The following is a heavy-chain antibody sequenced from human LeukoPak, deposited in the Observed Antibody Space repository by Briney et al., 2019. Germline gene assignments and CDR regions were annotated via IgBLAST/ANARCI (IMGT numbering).Heavy chain of an antibody. V-gene: IGHV3-30*02. D-gene: IGHD3-10*01. J-gene: IGHJ4*02. CDR1: GFTFSNYG. CDR3: ATDFYDSGLGYFDY. CDR2: IRYDGSSK. Sequence: PGGSLRLSCAASGFTFSNYGVHWVRQAPGKGLEWVTFIRYDGSSKYYAESVKGRFTISRDNSKNTLYLQMNSLRAEDTAVYYCATDFYDSGLGYFDYWGQGTLVTVSS.